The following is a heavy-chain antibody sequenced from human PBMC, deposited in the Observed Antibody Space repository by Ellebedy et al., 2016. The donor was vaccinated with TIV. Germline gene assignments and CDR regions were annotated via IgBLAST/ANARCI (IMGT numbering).Heavy chain of an antibody. CDR2: ISGGGTYT. CDR1: GFTFSDYY. J-gene: IGHJ4*02. V-gene: IGHV3-23*01. D-gene: IGHD3-16*01. Sequence: GESLKISCAASGFTFSDYYMSWIRQAPGKGLDWVSAISGGGTYTYYADSAKGRFTISRDNSKNTLYMQMNGLRAEDTAVYFCAKDGAYENSKGYFDYWGPGILVTVSS. CDR3: AKDGAYENSKGYFDY.